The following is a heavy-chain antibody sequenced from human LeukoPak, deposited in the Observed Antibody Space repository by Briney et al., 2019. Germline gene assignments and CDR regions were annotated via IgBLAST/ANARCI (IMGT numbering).Heavy chain of an antibody. CDR2: IYNSGST. D-gene: IGHD3-10*01. V-gene: IGHV4-4*07. CDR3: ARAIWYGSGTTAFDY. Sequence: SETLSLTCTVSGGSISSYYWSWIRQPAGKGLEWIGRIYNSGSTNYTTNYNPSLTNRVTMSVDTSKNQFSLKLNSVTAADTAVYFCARAIWYGSGTTAFDYWGQGTLVTVSP. J-gene: IGHJ4*02. CDR1: GGSISSYY.